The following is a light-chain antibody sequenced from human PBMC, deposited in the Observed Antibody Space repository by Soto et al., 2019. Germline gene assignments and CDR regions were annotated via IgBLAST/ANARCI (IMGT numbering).Light chain of an antibody. CDR1: QSISSN. CDR2: GAS. V-gene: IGKV3-15*01. J-gene: IGKJ3*01. Sequence: IVMTQSPATLSVSPGQRATLSCRASQSISSNLAWYQQRPGQAPRLLIYGASTRATGVPARLSGSGSGTGCVLPISSLQSEDFAIYYCQQYNKWPLFTFGPGTRVDI. CDR3: QQYNKWPLFT.